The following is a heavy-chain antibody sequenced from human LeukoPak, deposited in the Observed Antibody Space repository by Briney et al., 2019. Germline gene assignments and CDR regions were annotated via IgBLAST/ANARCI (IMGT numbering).Heavy chain of an antibody. D-gene: IGHD2-21*01. CDR2: IGTTGDT. CDR3: TREKAYCGTTCYYDY. J-gene: IGHJ4*02. Sequence: GGSLRLSCAASGFTFNNYDMHWVRQVTGKGLEWVSSIGTTGDTHYSDSVKGRFTISRDNAKNSVYLQMNSLRAGDTAVYYCTREKAYCGTTCYYDYWGQGPHVTVSS. V-gene: IGHV3-13*01. CDR1: GFTFNNYD.